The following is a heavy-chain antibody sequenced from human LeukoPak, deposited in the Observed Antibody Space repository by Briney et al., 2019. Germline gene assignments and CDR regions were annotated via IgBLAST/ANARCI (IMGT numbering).Heavy chain of an antibody. CDR2: ISGSGGST. Sequence: GGSLRLSCAASGFTFSSYAMSWVRQAPGKGLEWVSAISGSGGSTYYADSVKGRFTISRGNSKNTLYLQMNSLRAEDTAVYYCAKDQIRYGSGSLYFDYWGQGTLVTVSS. J-gene: IGHJ4*02. CDR1: GFTFSSYA. CDR3: AKDQIRYGSGSLYFDY. D-gene: IGHD3-10*01. V-gene: IGHV3-23*01.